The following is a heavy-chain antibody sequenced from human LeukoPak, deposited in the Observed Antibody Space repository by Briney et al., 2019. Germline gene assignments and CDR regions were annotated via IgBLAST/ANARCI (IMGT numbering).Heavy chain of an antibody. D-gene: IGHD3-3*01. CDR2: ISPSASNT. V-gene: IGHV3-23*01. CDR1: GFTFNIYA. CDR3: VREEWSKSPGGYYFDY. Sequence: PGGSLRLSCAASGFTFNIYAMTWVRQAPGKGLEWVSAISPSASNTYYADSVKGRFTISRDNAKNSLYLQMNSLRAEDTAVYYCVREEWSKSPGGYYFDYWGQGALVTVSS. J-gene: IGHJ4*02.